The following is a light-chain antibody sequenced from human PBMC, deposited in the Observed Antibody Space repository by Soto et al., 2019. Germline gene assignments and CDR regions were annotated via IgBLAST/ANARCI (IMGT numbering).Light chain of an antibody. J-gene: IGLJ3*02. CDR2: GVS. V-gene: IGLV2-14*01. CDR1: SSDVGGYNY. CDR3: TSYTSSSTLV. Sequence: QSALTQPASVSESPGQSITISCTGTSSDVGGYNYVSWYQHHPGKAPKLIIYGVSNRPSGVSNRFSGSKSGNTASLTISGLQAEDEADYYCTSYTSSSTLVFGGGTKVTVL.